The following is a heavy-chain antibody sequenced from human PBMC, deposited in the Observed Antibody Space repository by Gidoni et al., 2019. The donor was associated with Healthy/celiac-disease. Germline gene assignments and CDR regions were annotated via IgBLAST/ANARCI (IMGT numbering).Heavy chain of an antibody. Sequence: VSLRLSCAASGFTFSSYSMTWVRQAPGKGLEWVSSISSSSSYRYYADSVKGRFTISRDNAKNSLYLQMNSLRAEDTAVYYCARVNPAGLIVVVPAAINPWGQGTLVTVSS. CDR3: ARVNPAGLIVVVPAAINP. CDR1: GFTFSSYS. V-gene: IGHV3-21*01. D-gene: IGHD2-2*01. CDR2: ISSSSSYR. J-gene: IGHJ5*02.